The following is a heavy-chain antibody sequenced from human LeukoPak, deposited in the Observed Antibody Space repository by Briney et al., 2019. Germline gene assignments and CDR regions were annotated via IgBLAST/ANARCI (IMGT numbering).Heavy chain of an antibody. J-gene: IGHJ4*02. CDR3: AKSEGSSSWIYFGY. D-gene: IGHD6-13*01. Sequence: GGSLRLSCAASGFTFDDYTMHWVRQAPGKGLEWVAFTRYDGSNKYYADSVKGRFTISRDNSKNTLYLQMNSLRAEDTAVYYCAKSEGSSSWIYFGYWGQGTLVTVSS. CDR2: TRYDGSNK. V-gene: IGHV3-30*02. CDR1: GFTFDDYT.